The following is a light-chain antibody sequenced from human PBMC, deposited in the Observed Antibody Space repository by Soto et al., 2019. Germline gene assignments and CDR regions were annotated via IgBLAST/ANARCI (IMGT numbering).Light chain of an antibody. CDR2: DAS. Sequence: DIQMTQSPSTLPASVGDRVTITCRASQSISKWLAWYQQKPGKAPKLLIYDASTLESGVPSRFSGSGSGTEFTLTISCLQPDDFATYYCQHYSTVWAFGQGTKVDIK. CDR3: QHYSTVWA. V-gene: IGKV1-5*01. CDR1: QSISKW. J-gene: IGKJ1*01.